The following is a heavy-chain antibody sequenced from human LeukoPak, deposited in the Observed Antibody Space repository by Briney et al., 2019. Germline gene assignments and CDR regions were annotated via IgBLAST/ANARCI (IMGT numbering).Heavy chain of an antibody. Sequence: GRSLRPSCAASAFSFSTYAMTWVRRAPGKGLEWVSGISGSGSSPYYADSVKGRFTISRDTTKNTLYRQMNSVRAEDTAVYYCAKAVYDSSGSFDFWGQGTLVTVSS. D-gene: IGHD3-22*01. V-gene: IGHV3-23*01. CDR2: ISGSGSSP. CDR1: AFSFSTYA. J-gene: IGHJ4*02. CDR3: AKAVYDSSGSFDF.